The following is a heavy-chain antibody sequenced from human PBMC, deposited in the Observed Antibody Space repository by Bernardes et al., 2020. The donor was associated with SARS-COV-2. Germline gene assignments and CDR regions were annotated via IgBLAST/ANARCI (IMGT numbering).Heavy chain of an antibody. D-gene: IGHD3-16*02. J-gene: IGHJ4*02. Sequence: GGSLRLSCAASGFTFGDYAMHWVRQAPGKGLEWVSGINWNSGSMVYADSVKGRFTISRDNAKNSLYLQMNSLRVEDTALYYCAKDTVGRYRQIDYWGQGTLVTVSS. V-gene: IGHV3-9*01. CDR2: INWNSGSM. CDR3: AKDTVGRYRQIDY. CDR1: GFTFGDYA.